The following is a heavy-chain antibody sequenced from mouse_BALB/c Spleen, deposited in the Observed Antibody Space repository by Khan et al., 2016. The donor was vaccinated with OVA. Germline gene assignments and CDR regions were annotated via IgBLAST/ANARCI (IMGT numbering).Heavy chain of an antibody. CDR2: ISYSGNT. CDR3: ATVYGGDFDY. Sequence: EVQLVESGPGLVKPSQSLSLTCTVTGYSITSDYAWNWIRQFPGNKLEWMGFISYSGNTNYNPSLKSRISITRDTSKNQFFLQLNSVTTEDTATXYCATVYGGDFDYWGQGTTVTVSS. CDR1: GYSITSDYA. J-gene: IGHJ2*01. D-gene: IGHD1-1*01. V-gene: IGHV3-2*02.